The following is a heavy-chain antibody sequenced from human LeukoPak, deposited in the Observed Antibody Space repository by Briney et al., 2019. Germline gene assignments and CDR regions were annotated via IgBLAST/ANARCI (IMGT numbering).Heavy chain of an antibody. Sequence: ASVKVSCKSSGYTFTGYYMHWVRQAPGQGLEWMGWINPNSGGTNYAQKFEGRGTTIRDKSFSTAHMELRRMRSDDTAVYFCASHVRPTVEFDYWGQGTLVTVSS. CDR3: ASHVRPTVEFDY. V-gene: IGHV1-2*02. CDR1: GYTFTGYY. J-gene: IGHJ4*02. CDR2: INPNSGGT. D-gene: IGHD4-23*01.